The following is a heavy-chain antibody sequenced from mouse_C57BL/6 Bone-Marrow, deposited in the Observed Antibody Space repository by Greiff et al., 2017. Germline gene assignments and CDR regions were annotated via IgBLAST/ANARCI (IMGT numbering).Heavy chain of an antibody. CDR1: GYTFTSYG. CDR2: IYPRSGNT. V-gene: IGHV1-81*01. D-gene: IGHD2-3*01. Sequence: VKLMESGAELARPGASVKLSCKASGYTFTSYGISWVKQRTGQGLEWIGEIYPRSGNTYYNEKFKGKATLTADKSSSTAYMELRSLTSEDSAVXFCARRRLLRRGFAYWGQGTLVTVSA. J-gene: IGHJ3*01. CDR3: ARRRLLRRGFAY.